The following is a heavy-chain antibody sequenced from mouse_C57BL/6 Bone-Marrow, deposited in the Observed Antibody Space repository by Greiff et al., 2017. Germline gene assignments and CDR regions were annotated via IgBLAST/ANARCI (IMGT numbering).Heavy chain of an antibody. CDR2: IDPSDSYT. V-gene: IGHV1-69*01. CDR3: AQTAQARYYAMDY. CDR1: GYTFTSYW. J-gene: IGHJ4*01. Sequence: QVQLQQPGAELVMPGASVKLSCKASGYTFTSYWMHWVKQRPGQGLEWIGEIDPSDSYTNYNQKFKGKSTLTVDTSSSTAYMQLSSLTSEYSAVYYCAQTAQARYYAMDYWGQGTSVTVSS. D-gene: IGHD3-2*02.